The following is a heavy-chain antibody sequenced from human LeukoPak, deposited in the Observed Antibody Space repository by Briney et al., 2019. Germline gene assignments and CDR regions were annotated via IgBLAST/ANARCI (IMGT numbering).Heavy chain of an antibody. J-gene: IGHJ4*02. Sequence: PGGSLRLSCAASGFTFSSYAMSWVRQAPGKGLEWVSAISGSGGSTYYADSVKGRFTISRHNSKNTLYLQMNSLRAEDTAVYYCAKGIYDILTGSYFDYWGQGTLVTVSS. V-gene: IGHV3-23*01. CDR1: GFTFSSYA. CDR2: ISGSGGST. D-gene: IGHD3-9*01. CDR3: AKGIYDILTGSYFDY.